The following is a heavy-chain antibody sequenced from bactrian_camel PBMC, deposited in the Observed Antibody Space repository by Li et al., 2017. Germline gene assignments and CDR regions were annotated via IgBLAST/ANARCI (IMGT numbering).Heavy chain of an antibody. CDR3: AAAGQGWVPSNC. D-gene: IGHD5*01. V-gene: IGHV3S40*01. J-gene: IGHJ4*01. CDR2: IATGGGVT. CDR1: GYTYSSYC. Sequence: VQLVESGGGSVQAGGSLRLSCSLDGYTYSSYCMGWFRQSPGNEREGVATIATGGGVTYYADSVKGRFTISQDKVKNTVLLQMNTLKPEDTAMYYCAAAGQGWVPSNCWGQGTQVTVS.